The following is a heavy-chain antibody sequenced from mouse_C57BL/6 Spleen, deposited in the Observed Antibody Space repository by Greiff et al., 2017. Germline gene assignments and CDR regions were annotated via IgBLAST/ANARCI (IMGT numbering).Heavy chain of an antibody. Sequence: VQLVESGPGLVAPSQCLSITCTVSGFSLTSYGVSWVRQPPGKGLEWLGVIWGDGSTNYHSAPISRQGISKDNSNSQVCLKLNRLQTDDTATYYFAKRGATVAEGYFDVWGTGTTVTVSS. CDR3: AKRGATVAEGYFDV. D-gene: IGHD1-1*01. V-gene: IGHV2-3*01. J-gene: IGHJ1*03. CDR1: GFSLTSYG. CDR2: IWGDGST.